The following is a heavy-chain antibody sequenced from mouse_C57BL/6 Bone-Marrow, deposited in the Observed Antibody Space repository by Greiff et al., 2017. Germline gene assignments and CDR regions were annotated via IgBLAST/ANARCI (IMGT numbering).Heavy chain of an antibody. J-gene: IGHJ2*01. Sequence: QVQLQQSGAELVRPGASVTLSCKASGYTFTAYEMHWVKQTPVHGLEWIGAMDPETGGTAYNQKFKGKAILTADKSSSTAYMELRSLTSEDSAVYYCTRQGLYGSSQYYFDYGGQGTTLTVSS. CDR2: MDPETGGT. D-gene: IGHD1-1*01. CDR3: TRQGLYGSSQYYFDY. V-gene: IGHV1-15*01. CDR1: GYTFTAYE.